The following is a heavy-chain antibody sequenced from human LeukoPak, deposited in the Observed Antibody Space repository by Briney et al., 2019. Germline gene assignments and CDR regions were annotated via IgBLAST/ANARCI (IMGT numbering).Heavy chain of an antibody. CDR1: GGSISSYY. D-gene: IGHD5-12*01. V-gene: IGHV4-4*07. Sequence: SETLSLTCTVSGGSISSYYWSWIRQPAGKGLEWIGRIYTSGSTNYNPSLKSRVTMSVDTSKNQFSPKLSSVTAADTAVYYCARSTVRISSGYDLDFDYWGQGTLVTVSS. CDR2: IYTSGST. J-gene: IGHJ4*02. CDR3: ARSTVRISSGYDLDFDY.